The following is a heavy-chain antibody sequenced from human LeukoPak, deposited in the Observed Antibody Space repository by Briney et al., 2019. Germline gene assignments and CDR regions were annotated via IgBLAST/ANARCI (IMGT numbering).Heavy chain of an antibody. Sequence: PGGSLRLSCAASGFTFSDYYMSWISQAPGKGLEWVSYISSSSSYTNYADSVKGRFTISRDNAKNSLYLQMNSLRAEDTAVYYCARDRSSGWLGDYYYGMDVWGKGTTVTVSS. V-gene: IGHV3-11*06. CDR2: ISSSSSYT. CDR3: ARDRSSGWLGDYYYGMDV. J-gene: IGHJ6*04. D-gene: IGHD6-19*01. CDR1: GFTFSDYY.